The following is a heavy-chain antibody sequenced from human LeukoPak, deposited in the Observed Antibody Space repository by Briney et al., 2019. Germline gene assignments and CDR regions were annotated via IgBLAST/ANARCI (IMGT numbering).Heavy chain of an antibody. CDR3: ARDSYDSSGYMKYYFDY. V-gene: IGHV4-39*07. D-gene: IGHD3-22*01. J-gene: IGHJ4*02. CDR1: GGSISSSSYY. Sequence: SETLSLTRTVSGGSISSSSYYWGWIRQPPGKGLEWIGSIYYSGSTYYNPSLKSRVTMSVDTSKNQFSLKLSSVTAADTAVYYCARDSYDSSGYMKYYFDYWGQGTLVTVSS. CDR2: IYYSGST.